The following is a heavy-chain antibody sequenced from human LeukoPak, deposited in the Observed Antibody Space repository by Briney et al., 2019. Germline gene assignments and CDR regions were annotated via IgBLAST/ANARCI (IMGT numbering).Heavy chain of an antibody. D-gene: IGHD3-10*01. Sequence: SVKVSCKASGGTFSSYAISWVRQAPGQGLEWMGRIIPIFGTANYAQKFQGRVTITTDESTSTAYMELSSLRSEDTAVYYCARAVGGYYGSGSYSANWFGPWGQGTLVTVSS. CDR2: IIPIFGTA. CDR3: ARAVGGYYGSGSYSANWFGP. V-gene: IGHV1-69*05. J-gene: IGHJ5*02. CDR1: GGTFSSYA.